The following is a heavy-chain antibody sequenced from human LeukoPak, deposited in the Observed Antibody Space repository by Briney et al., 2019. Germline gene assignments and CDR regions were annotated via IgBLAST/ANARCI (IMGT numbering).Heavy chain of an antibody. J-gene: IGHJ4*02. V-gene: IGHV3-7*01. CDR2: IKQDGSEK. D-gene: IGHD3-22*01. CDR1: GFTFSYYW. CDR3: ARDTYNDSSGDPEY. Sequence: GGSLRLSCAASGFTFSYYWMSWVRQAPGKGLEWVANIKQDGSEKYYVDSVKGRFTISRDNVKNSLYLRMNSLRAEDTAVYYCARDTYNDSSGDPEYWGQGTLVTVSS.